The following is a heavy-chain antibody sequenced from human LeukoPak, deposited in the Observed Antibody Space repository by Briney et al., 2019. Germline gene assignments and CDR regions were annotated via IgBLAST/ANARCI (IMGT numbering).Heavy chain of an antibody. Sequence: SETLSLTCTVSGGSISSGSYYWSWIRQPAGKGLEWIGRIYTSGSTYYNPSLKSRVTITVDTSKDQFSLKLSSVTAADTAVYYCARLAWGRLDYWGQGTLVTVSS. CDR1: GGSISSGSYY. J-gene: IGHJ4*02. V-gene: IGHV4-61*02. CDR3: ARLAWGRLDY. D-gene: IGHD7-27*01. CDR2: IYTSGST.